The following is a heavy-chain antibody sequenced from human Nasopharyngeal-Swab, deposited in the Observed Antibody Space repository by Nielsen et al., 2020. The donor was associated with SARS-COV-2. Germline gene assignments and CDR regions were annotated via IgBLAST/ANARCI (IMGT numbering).Heavy chain of an antibody. D-gene: IGHD3-22*01. CDR1: GYSFSSYW. CDR2: IDPSDSYT. CDR3: AANYYDSGGYFYWFDP. J-gene: IGHJ5*02. Sequence: KVSRKGSGYSFSSYWITWVRQMPGKGLEWMGRIDPSDSYTNYSPSVQGHVTISADKSISTAYLQWSSLKASDTAMYYCAANYYDSGGYFYWFDPRGQGTLVTVSS. V-gene: IGHV5-10-1*01.